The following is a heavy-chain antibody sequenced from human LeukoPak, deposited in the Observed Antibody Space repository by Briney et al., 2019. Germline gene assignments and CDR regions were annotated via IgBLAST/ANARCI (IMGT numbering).Heavy chain of an antibody. Sequence: GGSLRLSCAASGFPFSSHDMHWVRQAPGKTLEWVSVIGADGDIYYSVSVKGRFTISRENAKNSLYLQMNSLRAGDTAVYYCARARNGGSFDPWGQGTLVTVSS. J-gene: IGHJ5*02. CDR2: IGADGDI. D-gene: IGHD3-16*01. CDR1: GFPFSSHD. CDR3: ARARNGGSFDP. V-gene: IGHV3-13*01.